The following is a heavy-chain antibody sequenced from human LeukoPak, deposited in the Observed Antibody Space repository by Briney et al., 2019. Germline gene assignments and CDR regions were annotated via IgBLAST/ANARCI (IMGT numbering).Heavy chain of an antibody. CDR2: FDPEDGET. V-gene: IGHV1-24*01. J-gene: IGHJ4*02. Sequence: ASVKVSCKVSGYTLTELSMHWVRQAPGKGLEWMGGFDPEDGETIYAQKFQGRVTMTEDTSTDTAYMELSSLRSEDTAVYYCATASYYDSSGLHLYYFYYWGQGTLVTVSS. CDR3: ATASYYDSSGLHLYYFYY. D-gene: IGHD3-22*01. CDR1: GYTLTELS.